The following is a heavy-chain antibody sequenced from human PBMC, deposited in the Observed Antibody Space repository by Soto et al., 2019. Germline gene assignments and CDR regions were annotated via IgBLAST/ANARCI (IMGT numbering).Heavy chain of an antibody. V-gene: IGHV1-69*06. D-gene: IGHD3-10*01. Sequence: SVKVSCRASGGTFSSYAIIWVRQAPGQGLEWMGGIIPIFGTANYSQKFQGRVTITADKSTSTAYMKLSSLTTYYSAVEYCGPGPGFDYWGQGTLVTVSS. CDR1: GGTFSSYA. J-gene: IGHJ4*02. CDR3: GPGPGFDY. CDR2: IIPIFGTA.